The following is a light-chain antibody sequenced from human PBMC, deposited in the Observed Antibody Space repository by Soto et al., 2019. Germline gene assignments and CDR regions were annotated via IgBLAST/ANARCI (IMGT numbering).Light chain of an antibody. J-gene: IGKJ2*01. CDR1: QSINSW. Sequence: DIQMTQSPSTLSVSVGDRVTITCRASQSINSWLAWYQQKPGKAPKLLIYDASSLESGVPSSFSASGSGTEFTLTINSLQPDDFATYYCQQYNSYSTFGQGTKLEIK. CDR2: DAS. V-gene: IGKV1-5*01. CDR3: QQYNSYST.